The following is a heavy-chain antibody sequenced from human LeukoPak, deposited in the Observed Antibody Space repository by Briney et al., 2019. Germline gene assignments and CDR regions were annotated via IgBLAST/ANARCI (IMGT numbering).Heavy chain of an antibody. D-gene: IGHD3-3*01. CDR3: ARPLDFWSGYFDY. J-gene: IGHJ4*02. CDR1: GYSISSGYY. V-gene: IGHV4-38-2*01. CDR2: IYHSGST. Sequence: RSSETLSLTCAVSGYSISSGYYWGWIRQPPGKGLEWIGSIYHSGSTYYNPSLKSRVTISVDTSKNQFSLKLSSVTAADTAVYYCARPLDFWSGYFDYWDQGTLVTVSS.